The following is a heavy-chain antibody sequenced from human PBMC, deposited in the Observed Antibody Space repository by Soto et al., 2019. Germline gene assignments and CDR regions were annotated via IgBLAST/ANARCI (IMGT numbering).Heavy chain of an antibody. V-gene: IGHV2-5*02. Sequence: QITLKESGPTLVKPTQTLTLTCTISGFSLSTSGVGVGWIRQPPGQDLDLIALIYWDGDKRFSPSLKSRLTITKDTSKNPVVLTMTNMDPVDTATYYCVRLLCSGKLTWGQGTLVTVSS. J-gene: IGHJ4*02. CDR2: IYWDGDK. CDR3: VRLLCSGKLT. D-gene: IGHD3-10*02. CDR1: GFSLSTSGVG.